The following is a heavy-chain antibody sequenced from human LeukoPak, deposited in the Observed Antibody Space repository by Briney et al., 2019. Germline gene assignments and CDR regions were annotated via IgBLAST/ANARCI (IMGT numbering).Heavy chain of an antibody. CDR1: GFTFSNSW. CDR2: INSDGNTI. J-gene: IGHJ4*02. CDR3: ARGPDHGGSYYHD. D-gene: IGHD1-26*01. Sequence: GGSLRLSCAASGFTFSNSWMYWVRHAPGKGLVWVSRINSDGNTIEYADSVKGRFTIPRDNAKNTLFLQMNSLRVEDTAVYYCARGPDHGGSYYHDWGQGTLVTVSS. V-gene: IGHV3-74*03.